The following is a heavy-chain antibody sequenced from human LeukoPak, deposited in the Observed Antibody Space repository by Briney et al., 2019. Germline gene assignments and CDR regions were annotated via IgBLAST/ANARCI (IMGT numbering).Heavy chain of an antibody. CDR3: AKDWSGNYNWSDP. CDR2: ITASGGST. D-gene: IGHD3-3*01. Sequence: GGSLRLSCVASGFTFTSYAMTWVRQAPGKGLEWVSTITASGGSTYYAEFVKGRFTISRDNSKNTLYLQMNSLRAEDTAVYYCAKDWSGNYNWSDPWGQGTLVTVSS. J-gene: IGHJ5*02. V-gene: IGHV3-23*01. CDR1: GFTFTSYA.